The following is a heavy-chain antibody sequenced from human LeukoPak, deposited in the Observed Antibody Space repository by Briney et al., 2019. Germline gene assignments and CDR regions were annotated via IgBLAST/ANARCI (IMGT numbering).Heavy chain of an antibody. CDR2: IYSGGSI. CDR1: GFTVSSNY. CDR3: ASLGSSTPGAYFDY. Sequence: GGSLRLSCAASGFTVSSNYMSWVRQAPGKGLEWVSVIYSGGSIYYADSVKGRFTISRDNSKNTLYLQMNSLRAEDTAVYYCASLGSSTPGAYFDYWGQGTLVTVSS. J-gene: IGHJ4*02. D-gene: IGHD2-2*01. V-gene: IGHV3-66*01.